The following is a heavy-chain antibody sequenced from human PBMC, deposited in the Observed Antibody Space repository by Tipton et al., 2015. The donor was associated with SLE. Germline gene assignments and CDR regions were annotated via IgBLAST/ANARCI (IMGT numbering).Heavy chain of an antibody. CDR1: GGSISTYF. J-gene: IGHJ3*02. V-gene: IGHV4-4*08. Sequence: LRLSCTVSGGSISTYFWSWIRQPPGKGLEWIGSIFSSGTTNYNPSLKSRVTISVDRSKNQFSLKFNSVTAADTAVYYCARQGTDGWYDAFDIWGPGTMVTVSS. D-gene: IGHD6-19*01. CDR3: ARQGTDGWYDAFDI. CDR2: IFSSGTT.